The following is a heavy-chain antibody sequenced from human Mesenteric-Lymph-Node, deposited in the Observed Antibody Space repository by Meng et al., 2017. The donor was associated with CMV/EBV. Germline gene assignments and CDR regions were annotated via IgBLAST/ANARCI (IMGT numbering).Heavy chain of an antibody. Sequence: SETLSLTCTVSGASISTYYWTWIRQPPGKGLEWIGYFYYTGYTNYNPSLKSRVTISVDTSKNQFSLKLSSVTAADTAVYYCARETKVVTQPGGWLDPWGQGTLVTVSS. D-gene: IGHD4-23*01. J-gene: IGHJ5*02. CDR3: ARETKVVTQPGGWLDP. CDR1: GASISTYY. CDR2: FYYTGYT. V-gene: IGHV4-59*12.